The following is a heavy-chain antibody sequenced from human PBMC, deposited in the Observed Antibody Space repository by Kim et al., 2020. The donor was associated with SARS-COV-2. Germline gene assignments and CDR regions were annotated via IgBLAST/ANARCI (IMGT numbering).Heavy chain of an antibody. CDR3: ARDHSTKQWLGGGSFDY. Sequence: GGSLRLSCAASGFTFSSYGMHWVRQAPGKGLEWVAVISYDGSNKYYADSVKGRFTISRDNSKNTLYLQINSLRAEDTAVYYCARDHSTKQWLGGGSFDYWGQGTLVTVSS. D-gene: IGHD6-19*01. CDR1: GFTFSSYG. J-gene: IGHJ4*02. V-gene: IGHV3-33*05. CDR2: ISYDGSNK.